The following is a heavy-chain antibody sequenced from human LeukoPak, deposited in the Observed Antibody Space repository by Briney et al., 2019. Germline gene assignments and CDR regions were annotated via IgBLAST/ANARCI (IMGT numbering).Heavy chain of an antibody. J-gene: IGHJ4*02. D-gene: IGHD5-24*01. CDR3: ARTYGWHFDY. V-gene: IGHV4-59*01. Sequence: KPSETLSLTCVVHGGSFSGFYWSWIRQPPEKGLEWIGYIYYSGSTNYNPSLKSRVTISVDTSNNQFSLKLSSVTAADTAVYYCARTYGWHFDYWGQGTLVTVSS. CDR1: GGSFSGFY. CDR2: IYYSGST.